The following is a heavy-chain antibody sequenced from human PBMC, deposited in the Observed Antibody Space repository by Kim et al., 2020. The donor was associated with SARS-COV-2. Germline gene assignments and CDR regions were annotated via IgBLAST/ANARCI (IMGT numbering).Heavy chain of an antibody. D-gene: IGHD3-10*01. J-gene: IGHJ6*02. CDR3: AKDLGHTGSYFGMVV. V-gene: IGHV3-43*01. Sequence: ESLRLSCAASGFTFDDYSMHWVRQAPGKGLEWVSLISWDGGSRYYADSVKGRFTISRDNSKNSLYLQMDSLRTEDTAFYYCAKDLGHTGSYFGMVVWGQEPTVTVS. CDR1: GFTFDDYS. CDR2: ISWDGGSR.